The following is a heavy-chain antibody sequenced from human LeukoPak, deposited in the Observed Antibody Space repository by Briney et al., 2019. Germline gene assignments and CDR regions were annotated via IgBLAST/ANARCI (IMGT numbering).Heavy chain of an antibody. CDR1: GGSISSYY. Sequence: SETLSLTCTVSGGSISSYYWSWIRQPPGKGLEWIGYIYYSGSTNYNPSLKSRVTISVDTSKNQFSLKLSSVTAADTAVYYCARQAYGGIVNYYYYYGMDVWGQGTTVTISS. V-gene: IGHV4-59*08. CDR3: ARQAYGGIVNYYYYYGMDV. D-gene: IGHD4-23*01. J-gene: IGHJ6*02. CDR2: IYYSGST.